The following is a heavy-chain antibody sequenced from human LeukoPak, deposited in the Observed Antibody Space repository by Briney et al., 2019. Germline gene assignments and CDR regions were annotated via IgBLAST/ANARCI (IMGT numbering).Heavy chain of an antibody. CDR2: IRYDGSDE. V-gene: IGHV3-30*02. D-gene: IGHD3-22*01. CDR3: AKELYDGSAFDY. J-gene: IGHJ4*02. Sequence: GGSLRLSCAASGFTFSNYGIHWVRQAPGKGLEWVAFIRYDGSDEYYAESVKGRFTFSRDNSKNTLNLQMNSLRAEDTAVYYCAKELYDGSAFDYWGQGTLVTVSS. CDR1: GFTFSNYG.